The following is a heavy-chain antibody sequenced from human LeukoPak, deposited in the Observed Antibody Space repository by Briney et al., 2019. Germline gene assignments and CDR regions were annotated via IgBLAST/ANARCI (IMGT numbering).Heavy chain of an antibody. D-gene: IGHD6-19*01. V-gene: IGHV3-64*01. CDR3: ARDKQWLVRAGFDY. J-gene: IGHJ4*02. Sequence: GRSLRLSCAASGFTFSTYAMHWVRQAPGKGLEYVASISSKGSNTYYANSVKGRFTISRDNSKNTLYLQMGSLTTEDMAVYYCARDKQWLVRAGFDYWGQGILVTVSS. CDR1: GFTFSTYA. CDR2: ISSKGSNT.